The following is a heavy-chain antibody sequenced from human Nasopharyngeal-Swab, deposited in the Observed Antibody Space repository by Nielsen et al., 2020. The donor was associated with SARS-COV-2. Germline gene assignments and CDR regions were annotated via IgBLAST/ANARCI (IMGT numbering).Heavy chain of an antibody. CDR1: GGSISSYY. CDR2: IYYSGST. J-gene: IGHJ4*02. V-gene: IGHV4-59*01. D-gene: IGHD3-3*01. CDR3: AREWRPSGNFDY. Sequence: ETLSLTCTVSGGSISSYYLSWIRQPPGKGLEWIGYIYYSGSTNYNPSLKSRVTISVDTSKNQFSLKLSSVTAADTAVYYCAREWRPSGNFDYWGQGTLVTVSS.